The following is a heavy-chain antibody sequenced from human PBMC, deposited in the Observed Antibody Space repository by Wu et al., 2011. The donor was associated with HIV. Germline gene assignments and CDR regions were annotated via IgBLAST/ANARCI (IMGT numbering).Heavy chain of an antibody. Sequence: QVQLVQSGAEVKKPGSSVKVSCKASGGTFNSYAISWVRQAPGQGLEWMGGIIAIFGTANYAQKFQGRVTITADKSTTTTYMELNNPRSEDTAVYYCARGSGYHFNYNYLVVWGKGTDGHRLL. J-gene: IGHJ6*03. CDR2: IIAIFGTA. V-gene: IGHV1-69*14. D-gene: IGHD3-22*01. CDR1: GGTFNSYA. CDR3: ARGSGYHFNYNYLVV.